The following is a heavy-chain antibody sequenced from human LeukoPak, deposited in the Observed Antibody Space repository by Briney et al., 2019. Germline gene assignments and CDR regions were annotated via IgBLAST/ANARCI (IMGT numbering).Heavy chain of an antibody. V-gene: IGHV3-33*01. Sequence: GGSLRLSCAASGFSFSNYDMHWVRRAPGKGLEWVAVIWYDGSNKYYGDSVKGRFTISRDNSMNTLYLQMKNLRAEDTAVYYYERDISMVRGVIMGPDYWGQGTLVAVSS. CDR3: ERDISMVRGVIMGPDY. D-gene: IGHD3-10*01. CDR2: IWYDGSNK. J-gene: IGHJ4*02. CDR1: GFSFSNYD.